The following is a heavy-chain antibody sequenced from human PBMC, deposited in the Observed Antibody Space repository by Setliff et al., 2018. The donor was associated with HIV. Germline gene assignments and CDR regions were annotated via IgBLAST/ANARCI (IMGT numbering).Heavy chain of an antibody. CDR2: IYYTGTT. J-gene: IGHJ3*01. D-gene: IGHD1-26*01. Sequence: SETLSLTCRVSGMSISGYYWSWIRQSPGKGLEWIGYIYYTGTTSYNPSLKSRVTIQVDTSNNRFSLNLRSATVADAAVYFCARDHELGAFDLWGQGTMVTVSS. V-gene: IGHV4-59*01. CDR3: ARDHELGAFDL. CDR1: GMSISGYY.